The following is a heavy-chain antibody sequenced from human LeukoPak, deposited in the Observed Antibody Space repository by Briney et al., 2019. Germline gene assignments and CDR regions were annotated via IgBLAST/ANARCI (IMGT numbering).Heavy chain of an antibody. J-gene: IGHJ4*02. CDR2: INHSGST. V-gene: IGHV4-39*07. D-gene: IGHD3-10*01. CDR3: ARGGASYYYGSGSYQSFDY. CDR1: GGSISSSSYY. Sequence: SETLSLTCTVSGGSISSSSYYWSWIRQPPGKGLEWIGEINHSGSTNYNPSLKSRVTISVDTSKNQFSLKLSSVTAADTAVYYCARGGASYYYGSGSYQSFDYWGQGTLVTVSS.